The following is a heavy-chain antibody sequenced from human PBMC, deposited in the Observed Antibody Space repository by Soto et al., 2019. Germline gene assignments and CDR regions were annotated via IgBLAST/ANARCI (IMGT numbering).Heavy chain of an antibody. CDR2: IYYSGGT. V-gene: IGHV4-61*01. J-gene: IGHJ4*02. Sequence: SETLSLTCTVSGGSVNIGSYYWSWIRQPPGKGLEWIGYIYYSGGTDYNPSLKSRVTRLLDTSKNQFSLKLSSVTAADTAVYYCARDLGGYCSSTSCLPFDYWGQGALVTVSS. CDR3: ARDLGGYCSSTSCLPFDY. D-gene: IGHD2-2*01. CDR1: GGSVNIGSYY.